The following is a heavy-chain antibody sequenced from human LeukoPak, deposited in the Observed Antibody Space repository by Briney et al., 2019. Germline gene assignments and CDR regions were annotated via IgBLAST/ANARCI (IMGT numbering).Heavy chain of an antibody. CDR1: GGSISSYY. V-gene: IGHV4-59*01. D-gene: IGHD2-15*01. J-gene: IGHJ5*02. CDR3: ARDLTPCSGGSCYGNWFDP. Sequence: PSETLSLTCTVSGGSISSYYWSWIRQPPGKGPEWIGYIYYSGSTNYNPSLKSRVTISVDTSKNQFSLKLSSVTAADTAVYYCARDLTPCSGGSCYGNWFDPWGQGTLVTVSS. CDR2: IYYSGST.